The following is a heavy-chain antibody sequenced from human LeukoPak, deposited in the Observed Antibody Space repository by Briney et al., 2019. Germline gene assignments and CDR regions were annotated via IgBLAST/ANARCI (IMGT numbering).Heavy chain of an antibody. J-gene: IGHJ4*02. CDR1: GYTFTGYY. D-gene: IGHD2-8*02. CDR3: SRAADVVLVPPSDD. V-gene: IGHV1-2*02. CDR2: INPNSGDT. Sequence: ASVKVSCKASGYTFTGYYMHWVRQAPGQGLAWMGWINPNSGDTNYAQKFKGRVAMTRDTSISAAYMELSSLRFDDTAVYYCSRAADVVLVPPSDDWGQGTLVTVSS.